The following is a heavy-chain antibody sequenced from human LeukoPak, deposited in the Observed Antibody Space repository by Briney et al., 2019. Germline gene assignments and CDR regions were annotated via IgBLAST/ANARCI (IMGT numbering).Heavy chain of an antibody. Sequence: SETLSLTCAVYGGSFSGHSWSWIRQPPGKGLEWVGEMIHSGSTNYNPSLKSRVTISVDTSKNQFSLKVSSVTAADTAVYYCARGGYYGSGNDFRFDPWGQGTLVTVSS. CDR2: MIHSGST. V-gene: IGHV4-34*01. J-gene: IGHJ5*02. D-gene: IGHD3-10*01. CDR1: GGSFSGHS. CDR3: ARGGYYGSGNDFRFDP.